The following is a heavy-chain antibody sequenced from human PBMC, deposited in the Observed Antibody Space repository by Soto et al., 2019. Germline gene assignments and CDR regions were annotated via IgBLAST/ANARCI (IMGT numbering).Heavy chain of an antibody. CDR1: GGSISSGDYY. V-gene: IGHV4-30-4*01. D-gene: IGHD2-15*01. CDR2: IYYSGST. CDR3: ARGRRNCSGGSCYDPNWFDP. Sequence: PSETLSLTCTVSGGSISSGDYYWSWIRQPPGKGLEWIGYIYYSGSTYYNPSLRSRVTISVDTSKNQFSLKLSSVTAADTAVYYCARGRRNCSGGSCYDPNWFDPWGQGTLVTVSS. J-gene: IGHJ5*02.